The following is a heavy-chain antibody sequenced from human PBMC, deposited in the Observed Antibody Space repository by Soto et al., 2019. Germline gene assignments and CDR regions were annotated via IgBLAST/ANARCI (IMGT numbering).Heavy chain of an antibody. J-gene: IGHJ6*02. CDR2: ISYDGSNK. D-gene: IGHD3-22*01. CDR3: ARVNCRITMIVVVYGMDV. Sequence: GGSLRLSCAASGFTFSSYAMHWVRQAPGKGLEWVAVISYDGSNKYYADSVKGRFTISRDNSKNTLYLQMNSLRAEDTAVYYCARVNCRITMIVVVYGMDVWGQGTTVTVSS. CDR1: GFTFSSYA. V-gene: IGHV3-30-3*01.